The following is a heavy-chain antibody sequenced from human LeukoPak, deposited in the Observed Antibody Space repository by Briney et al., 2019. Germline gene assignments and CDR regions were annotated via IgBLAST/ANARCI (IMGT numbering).Heavy chain of an antibody. Sequence: PGGSLRLSCAASGFTFSSYSMSWVRQAPGKGLEWVSSISSSSSYIYYADSVKGRFTISRDNAKNSLYLQMNSLRAEDTAVYYCARDLPSGSYYRAIDYWGQGTLVTVSS. CDR1: GFTFSSYS. V-gene: IGHV3-21*01. CDR3: ARDLPSGSYYRAIDY. J-gene: IGHJ4*02. CDR2: ISSSSSYI. D-gene: IGHD1-26*01.